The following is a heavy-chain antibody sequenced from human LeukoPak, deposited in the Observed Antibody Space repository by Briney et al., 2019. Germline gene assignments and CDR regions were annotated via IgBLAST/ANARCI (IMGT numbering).Heavy chain of an antibody. Sequence: HPGGSLRLSCAASRFTFSRYSMNWVRQAPGKGLEWISYISSSSRTIKYADSVKGRLTVSRDNAKDSLYLRMNSLRDEDTAVYYCAGARADYYDSSGYYSDFWGQGTLVTVSS. CDR2: ISSSSRTI. V-gene: IGHV3-48*02. D-gene: IGHD3-22*01. CDR3: AGARADYYDSSGYYSDF. CDR1: RFTFSRYS. J-gene: IGHJ4*02.